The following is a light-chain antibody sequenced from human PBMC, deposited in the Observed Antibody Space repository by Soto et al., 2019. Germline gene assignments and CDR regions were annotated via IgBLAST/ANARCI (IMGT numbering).Light chain of an antibody. V-gene: IGKV3-20*01. J-gene: IGKJ4*01. CDR3: QHYGNSPELT. CDR2: GGS. CDR1: QNVRNTY. Sequence: EIVLTQSPRTLSLSPGERATLSCRASQNVRNTYLVWYQQKPGQAPRLLIYGGSRMATGIPDRFSGSGSEPDFGLTISTLEHEDFAGYYCQHYGNSPELTFGGGTKVDI.